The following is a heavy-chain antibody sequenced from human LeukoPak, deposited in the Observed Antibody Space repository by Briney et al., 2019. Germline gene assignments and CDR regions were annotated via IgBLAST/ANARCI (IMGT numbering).Heavy chain of an antibody. V-gene: IGHV3-66*04. CDR2: IYSGGST. CDR3: ARQAVAGVIDY. D-gene: IGHD6-19*01. CDR1: GFTVSSNY. J-gene: IGHJ4*02. Sequence: GGSLRLSCAASGFTVSSNYMSWVRQAPGKGLEWVSVIYSGGSTYYADSVKGRFTISRDNSKITLYLQMNSLRAEDTAVYYCARQAVAGVIDYWGQGTLVTVSS.